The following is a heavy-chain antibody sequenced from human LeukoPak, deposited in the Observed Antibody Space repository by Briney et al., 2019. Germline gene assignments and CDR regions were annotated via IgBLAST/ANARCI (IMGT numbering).Heavy chain of an antibody. CDR2: IYYSGST. Sequence: SETLSLTCTVSGGSISSYYWSWIRQPPGKGLEWIGYIYYSGSTNYNPSLKSRVTISVDTSKNQFSLKLSSVTAADTAVYYCARERTPYGSGKGFGPWGQGTLVTVSS. J-gene: IGHJ5*02. D-gene: IGHD3-10*01. CDR3: ARERTPYGSGKGFGP. CDR1: GGSISSYY. V-gene: IGHV4-59*01.